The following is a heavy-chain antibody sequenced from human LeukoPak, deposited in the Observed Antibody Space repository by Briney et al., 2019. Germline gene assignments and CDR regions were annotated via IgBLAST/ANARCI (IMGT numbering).Heavy chain of an antibody. CDR2: IKQDGSDK. Sequence: GGSLRLSCAASGFTFSTYWMTWVRQAPGKGLEWVANIKQDGSDKYCVDSVEGRFTISRDNAKNSLYLQMNSLRAEDTAVYFCARDHPYYYDTSGYWHDYWGQGTLVTVSS. CDR3: ARDHPYYYDTSGYWHDY. V-gene: IGHV3-7*01. J-gene: IGHJ4*02. D-gene: IGHD3-22*01. CDR1: GFTFSTYW.